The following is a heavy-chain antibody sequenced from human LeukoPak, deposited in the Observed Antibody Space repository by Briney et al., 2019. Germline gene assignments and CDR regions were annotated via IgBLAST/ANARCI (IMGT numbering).Heavy chain of an antibody. CDR1: GGSISSSSYY. V-gene: IGHV4-39*07. J-gene: IGHJ6*02. CDR3: ASGYCSSTSCYTAV. CDR2: IYYSGST. D-gene: IGHD2-2*02. Sequence: SETLSLTCTVSGGSISSSSYYWGWIRQPPGKGLEWIGSIYYSGSTYYNPSLKSRVTISVDTSKNQFSLKLSSVTAADTAVYYCASGYCSSTSCYTAVWGQGTTVTVSS.